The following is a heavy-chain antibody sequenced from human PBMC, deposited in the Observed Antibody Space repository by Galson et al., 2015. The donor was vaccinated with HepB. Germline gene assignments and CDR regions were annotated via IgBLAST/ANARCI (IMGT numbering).Heavy chain of an antibody. J-gene: IGHJ6*03. V-gene: IGHV1-8*01. CDR1: GYTFTSYD. Sequence: SVKVSCKASGYTFTSYDINWVRQATGQGLEWMGWMNPNSGNTGYAQKFQGRVTMTRNTSISTAYMELSSLRSEDTAVYYCARYCSSTSCYDAGDYYYYMDVWGKGTTVTVSS. CDR2: MNPNSGNT. CDR3: ARYCSSTSCYDAGDYYYYMDV. D-gene: IGHD2-2*01.